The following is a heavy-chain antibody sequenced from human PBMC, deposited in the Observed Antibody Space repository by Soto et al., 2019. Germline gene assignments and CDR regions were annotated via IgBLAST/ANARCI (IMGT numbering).Heavy chain of an antibody. CDR1: GDSVSSGSHH. V-gene: IGHV4-61*03. Sequence: QVQLQESGPGLVRPSETLSLTCTVAGDSVSSGSHHWNWIRQAPGKGLEWIGSIYFTGRTNHNPSLKRRVNISVDTYKNHLSLTLTAVTAADTAVYYCARDLAAIGGRVYAFDLWGQGTMVTVSS. CDR2: IYFTGRT. D-gene: IGHD3-16*01. CDR3: ARDLAAIGGRVYAFDL. J-gene: IGHJ3*01.